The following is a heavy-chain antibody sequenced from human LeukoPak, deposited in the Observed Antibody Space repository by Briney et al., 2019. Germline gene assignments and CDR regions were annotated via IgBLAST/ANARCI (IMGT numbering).Heavy chain of an antibody. D-gene: IGHD5-24*01. CDR1: GYTFTTYW. CDR2: IYPGDSET. Sequence: GEPLNFSCKRSGYTFTTYWIAWVRQLPGGGLEWRGIIYPGDSETRYSPSSQGQVTISADKSITTAYLQWCSLKASDTAMYYCTRSPRDGYHDAFDIWGEGTMVTVFS. V-gene: IGHV5-51*01. CDR3: TRSPRDGYHDAFDI. J-gene: IGHJ3*02.